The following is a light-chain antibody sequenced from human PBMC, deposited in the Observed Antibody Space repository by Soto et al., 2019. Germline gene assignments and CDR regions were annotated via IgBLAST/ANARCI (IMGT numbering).Light chain of an antibody. CDR1: SSNIGAGYD. V-gene: IGLV1-40*01. CDR2: GNT. Sequence: QAVVTQPPSLSGAPGQRVTISCTGSSSNIGAGYDVHWYQQLPGTAPKLLIYGNTNRPSGVPDRFSGSQSGTSASLAITGLQAEDEADYYCQSYDSSLSGVVFGGGTKLTVL. CDR3: QSYDSSLSGVV. J-gene: IGLJ2*01.